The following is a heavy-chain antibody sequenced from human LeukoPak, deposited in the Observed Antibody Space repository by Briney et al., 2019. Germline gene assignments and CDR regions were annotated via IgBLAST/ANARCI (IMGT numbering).Heavy chain of an antibody. CDR3: ASLSVAGPFTFDY. CDR1: GFTFSSYS. Sequence: AGSLRLSCAASGFTFSSYSMNWVRQAPGKGLEWVSYISSSSSTIYYADSVKGRFTISRDNAKNSLYLQMNSLRDEDTAVYYCASLSVAGPFTFDYWGQGTLVTVSS. D-gene: IGHD6-19*01. V-gene: IGHV3-48*02. J-gene: IGHJ4*02. CDR2: ISSSSSTI.